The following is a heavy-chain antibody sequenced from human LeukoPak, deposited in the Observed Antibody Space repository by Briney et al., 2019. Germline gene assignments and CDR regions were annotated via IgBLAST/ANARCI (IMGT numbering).Heavy chain of an antibody. CDR2: ISSSSSYT. Sequence: GGSLRLSCAASGFTFSDYYMSWIRQAPGKGLEWVSYISSSSSYTNYADSVKGRFTISRDNVKNSLYPQMNSLRAEDTAVYYCARRKGYGSGSYLNAFDIWGQGTMVTVSS. V-gene: IGHV3-11*06. CDR3: ARRKGYGSGSYLNAFDI. D-gene: IGHD3-10*01. CDR1: GFTFSDYY. J-gene: IGHJ3*02.